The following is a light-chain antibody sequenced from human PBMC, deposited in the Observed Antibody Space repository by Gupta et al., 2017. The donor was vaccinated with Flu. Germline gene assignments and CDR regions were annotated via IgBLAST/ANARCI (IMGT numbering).Light chain of an antibody. Sequence: KVVISCSGTTSNVGSNYVGWYRQRPGTAPKLLIYDDNKRPSGIAERFSCSRSGTSATLGIAGLQTGEEATYYCGTWDRSSNAAVFGGGTEVTVL. CDR1: TSNVGSNY. CDR3: GTWDRSSNAAV. CDR2: DDN. J-gene: IGLJ3*02. V-gene: IGLV1-51*01.